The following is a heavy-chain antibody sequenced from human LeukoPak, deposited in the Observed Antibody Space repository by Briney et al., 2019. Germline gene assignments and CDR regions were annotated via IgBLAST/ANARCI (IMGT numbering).Heavy chain of an antibody. Sequence: PGGSLRLSCAASGFTFSTNAMSWVRQAPGKGLEWVSTISSSGPGTSYADSVRGRFTISRDISKNTLYLQMNSLRAEDTAVYYCAKSGQFDYWGQGTLVTVSS. CDR3: AKSGQFDY. D-gene: IGHD7-27*01. J-gene: IGHJ4*02. CDR2: ISSSGPGT. CDR1: GFTFSTNA. V-gene: IGHV3-23*01.